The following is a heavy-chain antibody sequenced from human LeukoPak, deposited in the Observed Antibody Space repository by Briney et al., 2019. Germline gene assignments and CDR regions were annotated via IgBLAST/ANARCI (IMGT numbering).Heavy chain of an antibody. V-gene: IGHV4-4*02. Sequence: PSETLSLTCGVSGGSVSSTNWWTWIRQPPGKGLERIGEVHLDGRTNFNPSLKSRLTMSVDLSENHVSLKLTSVTAADTAVYYCAREGGFYRPLDYSGQGTLVTVS. J-gene: IGHJ4*02. CDR2: VHLDGRT. CDR3: AREGGFYRPLDY. CDR1: GGSVSSTNW. D-gene: IGHD6-25*01.